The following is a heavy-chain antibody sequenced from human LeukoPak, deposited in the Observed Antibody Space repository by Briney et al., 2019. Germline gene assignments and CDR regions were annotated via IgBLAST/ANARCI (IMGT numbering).Heavy chain of an antibody. Sequence: SXTLSLTCTVSGGSISSSSYYWGWIRQPPGKGLEWIGSIYYSGSTYYNPSLKSRVTISVDTSKNQFSLKLSSVTAADTAVYYCARESNINNWFDPWGQGTLVTVSS. V-gene: IGHV4-39*02. CDR1: GGSISSSSYY. D-gene: IGHD2/OR15-2a*01. CDR2: IYYSGST. CDR3: ARESNINNWFDP. J-gene: IGHJ5*02.